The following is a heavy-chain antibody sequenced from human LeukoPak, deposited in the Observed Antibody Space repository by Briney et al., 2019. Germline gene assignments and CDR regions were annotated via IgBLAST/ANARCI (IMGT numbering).Heavy chain of an antibody. V-gene: IGHV3-23*01. CDR1: GITLSNYG. CDR3: AKRGVVIRVILVGFHKEAYYFDS. CDR2: ISDSGGRT. D-gene: IGHD3-22*01. J-gene: IGHJ4*02. Sequence: GGSLRLSCAVSGITLSNYGMSWVRQAPGKGLEWVAGISDSGGRTNYADSVKGRFTISRDNPKNTLYPQMNSLRAEDTAVYFYAKRGVVIRVILVGFHKEAYYFDSWGQGALVTVSS.